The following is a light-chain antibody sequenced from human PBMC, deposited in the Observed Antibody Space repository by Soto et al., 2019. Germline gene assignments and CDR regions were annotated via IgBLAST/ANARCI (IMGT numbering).Light chain of an antibody. CDR2: GAS. J-gene: IGKJ4*01. CDR3: QQYGSSPLT. V-gene: IGKV3-20*01. CDR1: QSVSSNY. Sequence: EIVLTQSPGTLSLSPGERATLSCRASQSVSSNYLAWYQQKPGHAPSLLIYGASSRATGIPDRFSVSGSGTEFALTISRLEPEDFAVYYCQQYGSSPLTFGGGTKVDIK.